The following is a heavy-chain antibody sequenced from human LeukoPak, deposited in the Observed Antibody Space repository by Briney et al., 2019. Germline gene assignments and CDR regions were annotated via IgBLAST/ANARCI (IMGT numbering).Heavy chain of an antibody. CDR2: ISGSATST. J-gene: IGHJ4*02. CDR1: GFTFANYA. D-gene: IGHD6-19*01. CDR3: AKRHTTGWFYFDY. Sequence: PGGSLRLSCAASGFTFANYAMSWVRQAPGKGLEWVSSISGSATSTFYADSVKGRFTISRDNSKNTLFLQMNSLRAEDTALYYCAKRHTTGWFYFDYWGQGTLVTVSS. V-gene: IGHV3-23*01.